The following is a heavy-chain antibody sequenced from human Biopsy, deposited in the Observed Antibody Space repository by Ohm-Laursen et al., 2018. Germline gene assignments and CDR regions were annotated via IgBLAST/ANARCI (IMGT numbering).Heavy chain of an antibody. V-gene: IGHV4-39*01. CDR2: MHNSGIT. J-gene: IGHJ5*02. CDR3: VRHALRLGPKKNWFDT. CDR1: GDSISSSNFY. D-gene: IGHD3-16*01. Sequence: SETLSLTCTVSGDSISSSNFYWAWIRQPPGKGLEWIGSMHNSGITYYNPSLKSRVTISIDASKNQFSLKLTSVTAADTTVYYCVRHALRLGPKKNWFDTWGQGTLVTVSS.